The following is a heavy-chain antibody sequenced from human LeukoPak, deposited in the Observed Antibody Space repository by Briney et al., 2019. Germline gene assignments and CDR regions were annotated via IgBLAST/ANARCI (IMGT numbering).Heavy chain of an antibody. D-gene: IGHD3-10*01. Sequence: SETLSLTCTVSGASISSWYWSWIRQPPGKGLEWIGYIYGSGNTNYNPSLKSRVTMSIDTSKNQFSLMLSSVTAADTAVYYCARDPITMARGVLDYWGQGILVTVSS. J-gene: IGHJ4*02. CDR1: GASISSWY. CDR2: IYGSGNT. V-gene: IGHV4-59*12. CDR3: ARDPITMARGVLDY.